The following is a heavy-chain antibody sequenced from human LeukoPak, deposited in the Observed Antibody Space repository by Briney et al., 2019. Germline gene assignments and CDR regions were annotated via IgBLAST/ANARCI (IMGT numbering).Heavy chain of an antibody. D-gene: IGHD3-22*01. CDR2: INHSGST. CDR3: ASVSYDSSGYYTGFDY. Sequence: PSETLSLTCAVYGGSFSGYYWSWIRQPPGKGLEWIREINHSGSTNYNPSLKSRVTISVDTSKNQFSLKLSSVTAADTAVYYCASVSYDSSGYYTGFDYWGQGTLVTVSS. J-gene: IGHJ4*02. V-gene: IGHV4-34*01. CDR1: GGSFSGYY.